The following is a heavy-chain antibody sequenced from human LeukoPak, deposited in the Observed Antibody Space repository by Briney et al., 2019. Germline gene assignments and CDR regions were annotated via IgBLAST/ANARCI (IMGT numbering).Heavy chain of an antibody. CDR1: GFTFSSYG. D-gene: IGHD6-13*01. CDR3: ARGRYSSSWYYFDY. J-gene: IGHJ4*02. Sequence: GSLRLSCAASGFTFSSYGMHWVRQAPGKGLEWVAVIWYDGSNKYYADSVKGRFTISRDNSKNTLYLQMNSLRAEDTAVYYCARGRYSSSWYYFDYWGQGTLVTVSS. V-gene: IGHV3-33*01. CDR2: IWYDGSNK.